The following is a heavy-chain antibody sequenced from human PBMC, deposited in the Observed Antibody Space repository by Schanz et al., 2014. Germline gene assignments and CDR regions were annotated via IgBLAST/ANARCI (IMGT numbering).Heavy chain of an antibody. CDR3: ARAAYSHGLDV. CDR2: IKNTFNSYTT. D-gene: IGHD3-16*01. Sequence: VQLVESGGGVVQPGRSLRLSCAASGFNFHLYAMHWVRQAPGKGLEWVARIKNTFNSYTTEYAASVKGRFSISRDDSKSSLYLQMNSLKTEDTAVYFCARAAYSHGLDVWGRGTTVTVSS. CDR1: GFNFHLYA. J-gene: IGHJ6*02. V-gene: IGHV3-72*01.